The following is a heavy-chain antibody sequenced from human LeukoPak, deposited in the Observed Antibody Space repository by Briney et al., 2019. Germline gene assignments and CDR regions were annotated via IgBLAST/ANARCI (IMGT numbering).Heavy chain of an antibody. Sequence: SGGSLRLSCAASGFTFSNHGMHWVRQAPGKGLEWVAYIWYDGSQEYYADTVKGRFTISRDISKNTLYLQMNSLRAEDTAVYYCARDLAAARLDFRGQGTLVTVSS. V-gene: IGHV3-33*01. D-gene: IGHD6-6*01. J-gene: IGHJ4*02. CDR1: GFTFSNHG. CDR2: IWYDGSQE. CDR3: ARDLAAARLDF.